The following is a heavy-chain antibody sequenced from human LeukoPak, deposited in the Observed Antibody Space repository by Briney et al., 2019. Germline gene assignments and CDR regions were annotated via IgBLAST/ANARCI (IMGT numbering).Heavy chain of an antibody. CDR1: GVSISSGSNY. CDR2: IYSSGST. CDR3: ARSDGYGLVGI. J-gene: IGHJ3*02. V-gene: IGHV4-39*07. Sequence: SEALSLTCRVSGVSISSGSNYWGWIRQPPGKTQEWIGSIYSSGSTYYNSSLKSRVIILIDTAKNHFSLNLSSVTAADTAVYYCARSDGYGLVGIWGQGTMVTVSS. D-gene: IGHD3-10*01.